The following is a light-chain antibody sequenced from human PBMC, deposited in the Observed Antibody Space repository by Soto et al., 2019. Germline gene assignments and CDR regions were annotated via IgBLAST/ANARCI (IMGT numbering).Light chain of an antibody. V-gene: IGKV2-28*01. CDR1: QSLLHRNGYSS. CDR2: LAS. Sequence: IVMTQSPLSLPVSPGEPASISCRSSQSLLHRNGYSSLDWYLQKPGQSPRLLIYLASTRAFGVTNKFSASGSRTVFTLQISRVAAEDFGVYYCVQAVQTPYSFGQGTKLEI. CDR3: VQAVQTPYS. J-gene: IGKJ2*01.